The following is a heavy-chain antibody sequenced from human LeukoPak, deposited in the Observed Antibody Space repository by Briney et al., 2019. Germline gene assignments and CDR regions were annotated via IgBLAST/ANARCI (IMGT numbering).Heavy chain of an antibody. J-gene: IGHJ3*02. D-gene: IGHD5-12*01. CDR2: ISGGAGSST. CDR3: ASARGI. CDR1: GFSFSDYA. Sequence: PGGSLRPSCVVSGFSFSDYAMIWVRLAPGKGLEWVSTISGGAGSSTYYADSVKGRFTISRDNSKTTVCLQMNNLRAEDTALYYCASARGIWGQGTMVTVSS. V-gene: IGHV3-23*01.